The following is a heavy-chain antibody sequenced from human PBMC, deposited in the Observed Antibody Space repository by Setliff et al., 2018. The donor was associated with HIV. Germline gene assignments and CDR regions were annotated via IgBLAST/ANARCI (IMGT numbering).Heavy chain of an antibody. CDR1: GGSTSSSSNY. CDR3: ARDQGGYFDF. V-gene: IGHV4-31*03. J-gene: IGHJ4*02. Sequence: SETLSLTCTVSGGSTSSSSNYWGWIRQPPGKGLEWIGYIYYNGNTEYSPSLKSRLTLSVETSKNQFSLKLTSVTAADTAVYYCARDQGGYFDFWGQGTLVTVSS. CDR2: IYYNGNT. D-gene: IGHD3-16*01.